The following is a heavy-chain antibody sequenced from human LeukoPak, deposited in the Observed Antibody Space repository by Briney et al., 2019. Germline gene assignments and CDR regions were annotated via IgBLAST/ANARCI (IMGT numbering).Heavy chain of an antibody. D-gene: IGHD3-10*01. V-gene: IGHV4-4*02. CDR2: IYHSGST. CDR1: GGSISSSNW. Sequence: SETLSLTCAVSGGSISSSNWWSWVRQPPGKGLEWIGEIYHSGSTNYNPSLKSRVTISVDKSKNQFSLKLSSVTAADTAVYYCARVRLRFYYGSGSYYSSFDYWGQGTLVTVSS. CDR3: ARVRLRFYYGSGSYYSSFDY. J-gene: IGHJ4*02.